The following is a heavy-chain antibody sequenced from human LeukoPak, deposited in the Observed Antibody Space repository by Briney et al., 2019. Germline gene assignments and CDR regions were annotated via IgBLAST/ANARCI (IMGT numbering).Heavy chain of an antibody. Sequence: GGSLRLSCAASGFTFSSYSMDWVRQAPGKGLEWVSYISSSSSTMYYADSVKGRFTISRDNAKNSLYLQMNSLRAEDTAVYYCASPQLFYGGSPYFFDYWGQGTLVTVSS. CDR3: ASPQLFYGGSPYFFDY. CDR1: GFTFSSYS. V-gene: IGHV3-48*01. CDR2: ISSSSSTM. D-gene: IGHD4-23*01. J-gene: IGHJ4*02.